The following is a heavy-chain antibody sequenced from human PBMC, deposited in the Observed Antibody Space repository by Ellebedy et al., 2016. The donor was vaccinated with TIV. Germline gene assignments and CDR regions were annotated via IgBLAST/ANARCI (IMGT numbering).Heavy chain of an antibody. CDR3: ARGFCGGDCYSSYNWFDP. CDR2: ASYDGRKE. D-gene: IGHD2-21*02. V-gene: IGHV3-30*04. CDR1: GFTLSRYS. J-gene: IGHJ5*02. Sequence: GESLKISCAASGFTLSRYSIHWARQAPGKGLEWVGVASYDGRKEFYGDSVKGRFTVSRDNGNNTVYLQMNSLRSDDTAIYFCARGFCGGDCYSSYNWFDPWGQGTLVTVSS.